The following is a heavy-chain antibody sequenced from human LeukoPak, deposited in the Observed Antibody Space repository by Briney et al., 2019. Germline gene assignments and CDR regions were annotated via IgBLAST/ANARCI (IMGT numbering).Heavy chain of an antibody. CDR3: ARVSRNYDILTAPWSGAFDI. J-gene: IGHJ3*02. CDR1: GGSISSGSYY. D-gene: IGHD3-9*01. V-gene: IGHV4-61*02. CDR2: IYTSGST. Sequence: SETLSLTCTVSGGSISSGSYYWSWIRQPAGKGLEWIGRIYTSGSTNYNPSLKSRVTISVDTSKNQFSLKLSSVTAADTAVYYCARVSRNYDILTAPWSGAFDIWGQGTMVTVSS.